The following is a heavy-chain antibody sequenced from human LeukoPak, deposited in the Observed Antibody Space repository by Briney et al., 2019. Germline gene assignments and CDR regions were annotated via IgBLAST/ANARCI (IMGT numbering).Heavy chain of an antibody. Sequence: MAGGSLRLSCAASGFTFSSYAMTWVRQPPGKGLEWIGSIYSSGSTYYNPSLKSRVTISVDTSKNQFSLKLTSVTAADTAVYYCARHYGPWGQGTLVTVSS. J-gene: IGHJ5*02. V-gene: IGHV4-39*01. CDR3: ARHYGP. CDR1: GFTFSSYAMT. CDR2: IYSSGST. D-gene: IGHD4-17*01.